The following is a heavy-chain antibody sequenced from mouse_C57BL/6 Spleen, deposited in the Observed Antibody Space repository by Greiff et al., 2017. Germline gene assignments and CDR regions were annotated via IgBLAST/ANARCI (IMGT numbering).Heavy chain of an antibody. V-gene: IGHV1-74*01. CDR3: AIGRYYGNPFAY. CDR1: GYTFTSYW. Sequence: QVQLQQPGAELVKPGASVKVSCKASGYTFTSYWMHWVKQRPGQGLEWIGRIHPSDSDTNYNQKFKGKATLTVDKSSSTAYMQLSSLTSEDSAVYYCAIGRYYGNPFAYWGQGTLVTVSA. J-gene: IGHJ3*01. D-gene: IGHD2-1*01. CDR2: IHPSDSDT.